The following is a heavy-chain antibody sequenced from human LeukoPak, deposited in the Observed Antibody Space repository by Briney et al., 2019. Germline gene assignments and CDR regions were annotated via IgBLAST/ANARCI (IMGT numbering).Heavy chain of an antibody. CDR1: GFTFSDYY. J-gene: IGHJ6*03. CDR2: ISSTSNSI. D-gene: IGHD2-15*01. V-gene: IGHV3-69-1*01. Sequence: GGSLRLSCAASGFTFSDYYMSWVRQAPGKGLEWVSSISSTSNSIYYADSVKGRFTISRDNAKNSLFLQMHSLRAEDTAVYYCAREEDTYYYMDVWGKGTTVTVSS. CDR3: AREEDTYYYMDV.